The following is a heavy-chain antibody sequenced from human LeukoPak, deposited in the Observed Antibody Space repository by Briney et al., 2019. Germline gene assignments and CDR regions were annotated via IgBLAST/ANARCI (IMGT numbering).Heavy chain of an antibody. CDR2: IKQDGSEK. Sequence: GGSLRLSCAASGFTFSSYWMSWVRQTPGKGLEWVVNIKQDGSEKYYVDSVKGRFTISRDNAKNSLYLQMNSLRAEDTAVYYCARYSGSYEVNYYYYYGMDVWGQGTTVTVSS. J-gene: IGHJ6*02. D-gene: IGHD1-26*01. V-gene: IGHV3-7*03. CDR1: GFTFSSYW. CDR3: ARYSGSYEVNYYYYYGMDV.